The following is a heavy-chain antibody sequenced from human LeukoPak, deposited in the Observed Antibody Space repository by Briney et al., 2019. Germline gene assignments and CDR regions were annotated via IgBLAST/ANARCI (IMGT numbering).Heavy chain of an antibody. CDR1: GYTFTSYY. V-gene: IGHV1-46*01. CDR3: ARDFWYYYDSSGYYYDY. D-gene: IGHD3-22*01. CDR2: INPSGGST. J-gene: IGHJ4*02. Sequence: ASVKVSCKASGYTFTSYYMHWVRQAPGQGLEWMGIINPSGGSTSYAQKFQGRVTMTRDTSTSTVYMELSSLRSEDTAVYYCARDFWYYYDSSGYYYDYWGQGTPVTVSS.